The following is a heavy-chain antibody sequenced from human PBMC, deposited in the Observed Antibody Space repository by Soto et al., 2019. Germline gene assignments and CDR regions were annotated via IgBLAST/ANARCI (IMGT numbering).Heavy chain of an antibody. V-gene: IGHV4-31*03. CDR2: IYYSGST. CDR1: GGSISSGGYY. Sequence: QVQLQESGPGLVKPSQTLSLTCTVSGGSISSGGYYWSWIRQHPGKGLECIGYIYYSGSTYYNPSLKSRVTISVDTSKNQFSLKLISVTAADTAVYYCARSDCSGGSCYSFYYYGMDVWGQGTSVTVSS. CDR3: ARSDCSGGSCYSFYYYGMDV. J-gene: IGHJ6*02. D-gene: IGHD2-15*01.